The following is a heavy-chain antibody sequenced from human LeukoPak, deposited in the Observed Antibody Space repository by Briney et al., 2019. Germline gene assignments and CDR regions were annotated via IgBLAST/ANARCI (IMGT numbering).Heavy chain of an antibody. D-gene: IGHD3-3*01. V-gene: IGHV3-30*03. CDR1: GFTFSSYG. J-gene: IGHJ4*02. CDR3: ARDDYFGVVAY. CDR2: ISYDGSNK. Sequence: GGSLRLSCAASGFTFSSYGMHWVRQAPGKGLEWVAVISYDGSNKYYADSVKGRFTISRDNSKNTLYLQMNSLRAEDTAVYYCARDDYFGVVAYWGQGTLVTVSS.